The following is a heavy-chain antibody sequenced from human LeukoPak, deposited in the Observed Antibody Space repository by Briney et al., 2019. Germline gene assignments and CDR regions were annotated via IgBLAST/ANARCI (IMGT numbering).Heavy chain of an antibody. V-gene: IGHV3-48*03. Sequence: GGSPRLSCAASGVTFSIVEMNGGREAPGEGLEWGSYISSGGSTIYYADSVKGRFTISRDNAKNSLHLQMTSLRAEDTAVYYCARGGSSGYHFDYGGQGTLVTVPS. J-gene: IGHJ4*02. D-gene: IGHD3-22*01. CDR2: ISSGGSTI. CDR1: GVTFSIVE. CDR3: ARGGSSGYHFDY.